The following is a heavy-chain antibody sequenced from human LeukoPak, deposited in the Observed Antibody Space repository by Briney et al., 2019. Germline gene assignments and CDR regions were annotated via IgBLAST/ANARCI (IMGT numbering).Heavy chain of an antibody. V-gene: IGHV1-2*02. CDR1: GYTFTGYY. CDR2: INPNSGGT. D-gene: IGHD2-2*01. J-gene: IGHJ5*02. CDR3: ARGKAYCSSTSCRRSYNWFDP. Sequence: ASVKVSCKASGYTFTGYYMHWVRQAPGQALEWMGWINPNSGGTNYAQKFQGRVTMTRDTSISTAYMELSRLRSDDTAVYYCARGKAYCSSTSCRRSYNWFDPWGQGTLVTVSS.